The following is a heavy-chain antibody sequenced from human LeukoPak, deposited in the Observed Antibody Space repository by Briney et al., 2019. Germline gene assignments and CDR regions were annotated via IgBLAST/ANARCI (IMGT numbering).Heavy chain of an antibody. CDR1: GVSFSGYY. CDR3: ARHVFTGYSSSWPNWFDP. V-gene: IGHV4-34*01. Sequence: PSETLTLTCAVYGVSFSGYYWSWIRQPPGKGLEWIGEINHSGSTNYNPSLKSRVTISVDTSKNQFSLKLSSVTAADTAVYYCARHVFTGYSSSWPNWFDPWGQGTLVTVSS. CDR2: INHSGST. D-gene: IGHD6-13*01. J-gene: IGHJ5*02.